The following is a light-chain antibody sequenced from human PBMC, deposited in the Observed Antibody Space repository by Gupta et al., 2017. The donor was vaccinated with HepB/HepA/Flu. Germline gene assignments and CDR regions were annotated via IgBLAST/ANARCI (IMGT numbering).Light chain of an antibody. Sequence: SSELTQHTAVSVSLGQTVRITCPGDSLRSYYASWYQQKPGQPPVLVIYGKNNRSSGIPDRFSGSSSGNTASLTITGAQAEDEADYYCNTRDSSGIHVVFGGGTKLTVL. V-gene: IGLV3-19*01. CDR1: SLRSYY. CDR3: NTRDSSGIHVV. CDR2: GKN. J-gene: IGLJ2*01.